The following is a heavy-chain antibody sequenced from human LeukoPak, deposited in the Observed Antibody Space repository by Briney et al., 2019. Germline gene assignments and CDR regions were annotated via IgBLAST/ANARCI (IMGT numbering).Heavy chain of an antibody. D-gene: IGHD2-21*02. J-gene: IGHJ6*03. Sequence: GGSLRLSCAASGLRFSDYYVSWIRQAPGKGLQWVSYISSGGDIMHYADSVKGRFTISRDNSKNTLYLQMNSLRAEDTAVYYCAKAAVTARAYYYYMDVWGKGTTVTISS. CDR1: GLRFSDYY. CDR2: ISSGGDIM. CDR3: AKAAVTARAYYYYMDV. V-gene: IGHV3-11*01.